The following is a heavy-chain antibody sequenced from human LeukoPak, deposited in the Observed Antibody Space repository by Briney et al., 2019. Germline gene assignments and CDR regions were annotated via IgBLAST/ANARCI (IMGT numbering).Heavy chain of an antibody. CDR3: ASGEGATTSFDY. CDR1: GYTFTSYY. D-gene: IGHD1-26*01. J-gene: IGHJ4*02. Sequence: ASVKASCKASGYTFTSYYMHWVRQAPGQGLEWMGIINPSGGSTSYAQKFQGRVTMTRDTSTSTVYMELSSLRSEDTAVYYCASGEGATTSFDYWGQGTLVTVSS. CDR2: INPSGGST. V-gene: IGHV1-46*01.